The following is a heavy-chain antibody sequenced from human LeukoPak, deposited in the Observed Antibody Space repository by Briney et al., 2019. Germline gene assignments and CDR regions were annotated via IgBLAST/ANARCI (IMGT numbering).Heavy chain of an antibody. CDR1: GGSISSYY. J-gene: IGHJ3*02. D-gene: IGHD6-13*01. CDR2: IYYSGST. CDR3: ARGHSSSWYAFDI. V-gene: IGHV4-59*01. Sequence: SETLSLTCTVSGGSISSYYWSWIRQPPGKGLEWIGCIYYSGSTNYNPSLKSRVTISVDTSKNQFSLKLSSVTAADTAVYYCARGHSSSWYAFDIWGQGTMVTVSS.